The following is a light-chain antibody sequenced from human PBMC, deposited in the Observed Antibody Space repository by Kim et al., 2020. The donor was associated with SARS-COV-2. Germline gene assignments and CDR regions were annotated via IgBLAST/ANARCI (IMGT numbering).Light chain of an antibody. CDR2: GNS. CDR1: SSNIGAGYD. CDR3: QSYDSSLSEV. J-gene: IGLJ3*02. V-gene: IGLV1-40*01. Sequence: QSVLTQPPSVSGAPGQRVTISCTGSSSNIGAGYDVHWYQQLPGTAPKLLIYGNSNRPSGVPDRFSGSKSGTSASLAITGLLAEDEADYYCQSYDSSLSEVFGGGTQLTVL.